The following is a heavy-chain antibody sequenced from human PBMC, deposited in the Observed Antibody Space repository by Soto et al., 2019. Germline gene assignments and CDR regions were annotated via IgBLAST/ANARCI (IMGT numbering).Heavy chain of an antibody. CDR2: MYYSGDT. Sequence: QVQLQESGPGLVKPSETLSLTCTVSGGSINNYYWVWLRQPPGEGLEWIGHMYYSGDTDYNPSLKGGVAISVDTSKKRFSLRLTSVTAADTAVYYCARGDWNDYFYNGMDVWGQGTTVIVSS. D-gene: IGHD1-1*01. J-gene: IGHJ6*02. CDR1: GGSINNYY. CDR3: ARGDWNDYFYNGMDV. V-gene: IGHV4-59*01.